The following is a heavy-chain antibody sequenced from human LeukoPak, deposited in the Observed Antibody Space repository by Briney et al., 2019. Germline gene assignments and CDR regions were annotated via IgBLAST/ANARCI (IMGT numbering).Heavy chain of an antibody. V-gene: IGHV3-20*04. D-gene: IGHD1-26*01. J-gene: IGHJ3*02. CDR2: INWNGGST. Sequence: GGSLRLSCAASGFTFDDYGMSWVRQAPGKGLEWVSGINWNGGSTGYADSVKGRFTISRDNSKNTLYLQMNSLRAEDTAVYYCAKKTIVGATVDAFDIWGQGTMVTVSS. CDR3: AKKTIVGATVDAFDI. CDR1: GFTFDDYG.